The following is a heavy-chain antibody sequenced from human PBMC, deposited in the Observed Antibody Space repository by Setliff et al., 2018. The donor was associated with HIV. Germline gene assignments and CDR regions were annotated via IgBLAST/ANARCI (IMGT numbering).Heavy chain of an antibody. J-gene: IGHJ4*02. CDR2: IYYSGST. V-gene: IGHV4-39*01. CDR1: GGSISSGSYY. CDR3: ARHVTGAAYWNFFDY. D-gene: IGHD1-26*01. Sequence: SETLSLTCTVSGGSISSGSYYWGWIRQPPGKGLEWIGSIYYSGSTYYNPSLKSRVTMSVDTSKNQFSLKVSSVTAADTAVYYCARHVTGAAYWNFFDYWGQGTLVTVSS.